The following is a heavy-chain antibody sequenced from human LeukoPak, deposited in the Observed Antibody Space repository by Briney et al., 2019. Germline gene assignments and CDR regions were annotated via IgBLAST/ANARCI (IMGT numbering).Heavy chain of an antibody. D-gene: IGHD1-26*01. CDR3: AHKRGGVSYYFRGTYDAFDV. J-gene: IGHJ3*01. CDR1: GYTFTGYY. Sequence: ASVKVSCKASGYTFTGYYIHWVRPAPGQGLEWMGWINPNSGDTNYAQNFQGRVTMTRDTSITTAYMDLRRLRSDDTAVYYCAHKRGGVSYYFRGTYDAFDVWGQGTMVTVSS. V-gene: IGHV1-2*02. CDR2: INPNSGDT.